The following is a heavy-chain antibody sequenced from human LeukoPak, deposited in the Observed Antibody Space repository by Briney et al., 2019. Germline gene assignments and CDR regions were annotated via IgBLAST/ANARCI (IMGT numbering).Heavy chain of an antibody. CDR3: ARHFTGPGTYTPYFGMDV. Sequence: DPSETLSLTCTVSGGSIRSDYCSWIRQPPGKGLEWVGYVYYSGSTSYNPSLKSRVTISVDASKNQFSLKLSSVTAADTAVYYCARHFTGPGTYTPYFGMDVWGQGTTVTVSS. J-gene: IGHJ6*02. CDR2: VYYSGST. V-gene: IGHV4-59*08. D-gene: IGHD3-16*01. CDR1: GGSIRSDY.